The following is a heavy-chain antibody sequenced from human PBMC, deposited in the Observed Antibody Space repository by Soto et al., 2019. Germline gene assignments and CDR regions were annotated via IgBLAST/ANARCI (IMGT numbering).Heavy chain of an antibody. CDR3: ARDKDSSGFDY. J-gene: IGHJ4*02. D-gene: IGHD3-22*01. Sequence: LRLSGAGSGFTLSRYDMHWFRQATGKGLECVSAIGTAGDTYYPGSVKCRFTISRENAKNSLYLQMNSLRAGDTAVYYCARDKDSSGFDYWGQGTLVTVPQ. CDR2: IGTAGDT. V-gene: IGHV3-13*01. CDR1: GFTLSRYD.